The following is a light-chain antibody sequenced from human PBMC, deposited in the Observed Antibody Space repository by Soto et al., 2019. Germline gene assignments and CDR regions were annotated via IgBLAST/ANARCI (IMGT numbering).Light chain of an antibody. CDR3: QHRSNFPIS. Sequence: EIVLTQSPATLSLSPGERATLSCRASQSVSSYLVWYQQKPGQAPRLLIYDASNRATGIPARFSGSGSGTDFTLTISSLEPEDFAGYYCQHRSNFPISFGQGTRLEIK. CDR1: QSVSSY. J-gene: IGKJ5*01. CDR2: DAS. V-gene: IGKV3-11*01.